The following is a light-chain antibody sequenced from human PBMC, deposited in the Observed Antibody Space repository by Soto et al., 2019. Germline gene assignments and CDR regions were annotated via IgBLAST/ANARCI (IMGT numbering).Light chain of an antibody. Sequence: EIVLTQSPGTLSLSPGERATLSCRASQSVSNNYLAWYQQKPGQDPRLLIYGASNRAPGIPDRFSGSGSGTHFTLTISRLETEDFALYYCQQYGSSGTFGQGTKVEIK. V-gene: IGKV3-20*01. J-gene: IGKJ1*01. CDR1: QSVSNNY. CDR3: QQYGSSGT. CDR2: GAS.